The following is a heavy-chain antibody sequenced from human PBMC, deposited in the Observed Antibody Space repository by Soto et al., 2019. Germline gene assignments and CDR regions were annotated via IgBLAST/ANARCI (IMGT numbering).Heavy chain of an antibody. CDR2: IYYSGST. CDR3: ARGYRANPQTYYYGSGSYFDY. D-gene: IGHD3-10*01. J-gene: IGHJ4*02. CDR1: GGSISSGDYY. Sequence: SETLSLTCTVSGGSISSGDYYWSWIRQPPGKGLEWIGYIYYSGSTYYNPSLKSRVTISVDTSKNQFSLKLSSVTAADTAVYYCARGYRANPQTYYYGSGSYFDYWGQGTLVTVSS. V-gene: IGHV4-30-4*01.